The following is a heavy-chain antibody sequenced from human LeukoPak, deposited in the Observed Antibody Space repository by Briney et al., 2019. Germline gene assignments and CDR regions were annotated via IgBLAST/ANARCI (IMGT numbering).Heavy chain of an antibody. CDR1: GFTFSSYE. Sequence: GSPRLSCAASGFTFSSYEMNWVGQAPGKGLEWVSYISSSGSTIYYADSVKGRFTISRDNAKNSLYLQMNSLRAGDTAVYYCARECGYSYVDWGQAAMATDSS. V-gene: IGHV3-48*03. J-gene: IGHJ4*02. D-gene: IGHD5-18*01. CDR2: ISSSGSTI. CDR3: ARECGYSYVD.